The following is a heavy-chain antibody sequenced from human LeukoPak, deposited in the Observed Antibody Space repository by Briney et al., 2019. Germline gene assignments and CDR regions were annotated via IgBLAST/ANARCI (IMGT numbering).Heavy chain of an antibody. CDR1: GDSISNFHW. D-gene: IGHD6-19*01. CDR3: ARDPDGSGLNFDY. CDR2: SDHAGRT. J-gene: IGHJ4*02. Sequence: SGTLSPTCAVSGDSISNFHWWTWVRQSPGKGLEWIGESDHAGRTNYNPSLKSRVTISLDKPKNQFSLKLTSVTAADTAVYFCARDPDGSGLNFDYWGQGILVTVSS. V-gene: IGHV4-4*02.